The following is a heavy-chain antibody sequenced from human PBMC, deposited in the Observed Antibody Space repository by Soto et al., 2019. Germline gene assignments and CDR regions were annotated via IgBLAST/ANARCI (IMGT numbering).Heavy chain of an antibody. CDR2: IDSNGGYT. CDR1: GFTFTTFG. V-gene: IGHV3-23*05. J-gene: IGHJ4*02. Sequence: GGSLRLSCVASGFTFTTFGMIWVRQAPGKGLEWVSGIDSNGGYTYYADSVKGRFTISRDNSQNTLYLQLNSLRVEDTALYHCAKRQRGDGFAVDFWGRGTLVTVSS. D-gene: IGHD3-10*01. CDR3: AKRQRGDGFAVDF.